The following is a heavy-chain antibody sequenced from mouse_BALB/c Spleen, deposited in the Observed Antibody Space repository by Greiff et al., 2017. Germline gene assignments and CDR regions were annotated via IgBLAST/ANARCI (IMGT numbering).Heavy chain of an antibody. CDR2: ISDGGSYT. J-gene: IGHJ4*01. CDR1: GFTFSDYY. V-gene: IGHV5-4*02. Sequence: EVHLVESGGGLVQPGGSLKLSCAASGFTFSDYYMYWVRQTPEKRLEWVATISDGGSYTYYPDSVKGRFTISRDNAKNNLYLQMSSLKSEDTAMYYCAREGGAMDYWGQGTSVTVSS. CDR3: AREGGAMDY.